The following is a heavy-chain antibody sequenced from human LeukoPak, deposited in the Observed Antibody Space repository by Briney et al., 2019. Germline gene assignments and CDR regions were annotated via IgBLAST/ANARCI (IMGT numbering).Heavy chain of an antibody. Sequence: GGSLRLSCAASGFTFSDYAMNWVRQAPGKGLEWVTTISGSGGSTYYADSVKGRFTISRDNAKNSLYLQMNSLRAEDMALYYCAKGYCISTSCFFDYWGQGTLVTVSS. V-gene: IGHV3-23*01. J-gene: IGHJ4*02. CDR1: GFTFSDYA. CDR3: AKGYCISTSCFFDY. CDR2: ISGSGGST. D-gene: IGHD2-2*01.